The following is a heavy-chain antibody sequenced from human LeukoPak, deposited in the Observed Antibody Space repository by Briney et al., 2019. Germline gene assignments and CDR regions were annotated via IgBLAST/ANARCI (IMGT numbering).Heavy chain of an antibody. V-gene: IGHV1-2*02. D-gene: IGHD2-2*01. CDR3: ARENPWYCSSTSCMDNWFDP. J-gene: IGHJ5*02. CDR1: GYTFTGYY. Sequence: GASVKVSCKASGYTFTGYYMHWVRQAPGQGLEWMGWINPNSGGTNYAQKFQGRVTMTTDTSTSTAYMELRSLRSDDTAVYYCARENPWYCSSTSCMDNWFDPWGQGTLVTVSS. CDR2: INPNSGGT.